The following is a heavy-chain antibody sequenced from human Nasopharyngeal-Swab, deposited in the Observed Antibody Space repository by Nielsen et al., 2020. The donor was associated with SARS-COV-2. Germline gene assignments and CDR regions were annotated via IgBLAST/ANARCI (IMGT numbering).Heavy chain of an antibody. D-gene: IGHD1-26*01. CDR1: GFTFSSYS. CDR3: ASLPTVGATEDDAFDI. CDR2: ISSSSSYI. J-gene: IGHJ3*02. V-gene: IGHV3-21*01. Sequence: GGSLRLSCAASGFTFSSYSMNWVRQAPGKGLEWVSSISSSSSYICYADSVKGRFTISRDNAKNSLYLQMNSLRAEDTAVYYCASLPTVGATEDDAFDIWGQGTMVTVSS.